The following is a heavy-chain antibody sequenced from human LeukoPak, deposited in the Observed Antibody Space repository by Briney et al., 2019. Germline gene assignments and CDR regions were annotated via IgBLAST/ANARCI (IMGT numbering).Heavy chain of an antibody. Sequence: GEFLKISSKGSGYSFTSSSIGWVRQMPGKGLEWMGIIYPSDSDTRYSPSFQGQVTISVDKSISTAYLQWSSLKASDTAMYYCARIWYSSYGMDVWGQGTTVTVSS. J-gene: IGHJ6*02. V-gene: IGHV5-51*01. CDR2: IYPSDSDT. D-gene: IGHD6-19*01. CDR3: ARIWYSSYGMDV. CDR1: GYSFTSSS.